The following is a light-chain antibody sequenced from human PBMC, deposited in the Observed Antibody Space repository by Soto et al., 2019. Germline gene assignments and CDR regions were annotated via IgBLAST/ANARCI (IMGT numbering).Light chain of an antibody. CDR2: TVS. V-gene: IGKV2-30*01. Sequence: DVVLTQSPLSLPVTLGQPASISCRSSQSLVYSDGNIYLSWFHRRPGHSPRRLIYTVSDRDSGVPDRFSGSGSGTDFTLRISSVEAEDVGVYFCMQATHWPYTFGRGTRLEIK. J-gene: IGKJ2*01. CDR1: QSLVYSDGNIY. CDR3: MQATHWPYT.